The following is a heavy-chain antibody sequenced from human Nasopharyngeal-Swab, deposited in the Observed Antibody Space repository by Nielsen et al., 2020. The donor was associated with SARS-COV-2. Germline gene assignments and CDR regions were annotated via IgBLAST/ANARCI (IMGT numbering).Heavy chain of an antibody. D-gene: IGHD2-2*01. CDR2: IDPNSGGT. J-gene: IGHJ5*02. Sequence: WVRQAPGQGLEWMGWIDPNSGGTNYAQKFQGWVTMTRDTPISTAYMELSRLRSDDTAVYYCARGGPGYCSSTSCYGNWFDPWGQGTLVTVSS. V-gene: IGHV1-2*04. CDR3: ARGGPGYCSSTSCYGNWFDP.